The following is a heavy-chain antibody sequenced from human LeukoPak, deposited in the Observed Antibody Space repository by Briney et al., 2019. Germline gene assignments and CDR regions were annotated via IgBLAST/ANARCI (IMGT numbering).Heavy chain of an antibody. Sequence: SETLSLTCAVYCGSFSGYYWSSIRQPPGKGLEWIGEINHSGSTNYNPSLKSRVTISVDTSKNQFSLKLSSVTAADTAVYYCAREGIVVVVAATHNWFDPWGQGTLVTVSS. CDR2: INHSGST. D-gene: IGHD2-15*01. CDR3: AREGIVVVVAATHNWFDP. V-gene: IGHV4-34*01. CDR1: CGSFSGYY. J-gene: IGHJ5*02.